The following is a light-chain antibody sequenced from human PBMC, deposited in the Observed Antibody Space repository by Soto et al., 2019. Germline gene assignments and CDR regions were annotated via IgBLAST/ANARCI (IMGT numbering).Light chain of an antibody. CDR1: QIVSNNY. CDR3: PQSGSSPRGVT. V-gene: IGKV3-20*01. CDR2: GAS. J-gene: IGKJ3*01. Sequence: EIVLTPSPGTLSWSPEERATLSCRASQIVSNNYLAGYQQKPGQATRLLIYGASNRATGIPDRFIGSGSGTDFTLTISRLEPEDFAVYYCPQSGSSPRGVTFGPGTKVDIK.